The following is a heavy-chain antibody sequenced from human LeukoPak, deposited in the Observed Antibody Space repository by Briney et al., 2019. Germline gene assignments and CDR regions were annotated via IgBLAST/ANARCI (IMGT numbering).Heavy chain of an antibody. J-gene: IGHJ3*02. Sequence: GGSLRLSCAASGFTFSDYYMSWIRQAPGKGLEWVSYISSSGSTIYYADSVKGRFTISRDNAKNSLYLQMNSLRAEDTAVYYCATAVVTDAFDIWGQGTMVTVSS. V-gene: IGHV3-11*04. CDR1: GFTFSDYY. D-gene: IGHD2-15*01. CDR3: ATAVVTDAFDI. CDR2: ISSSGSTI.